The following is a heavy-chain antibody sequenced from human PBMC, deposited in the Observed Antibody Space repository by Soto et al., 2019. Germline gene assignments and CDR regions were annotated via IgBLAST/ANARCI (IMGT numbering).Heavy chain of an antibody. D-gene: IGHD6-6*01. CDR2: ISGSGSST. CDR1: GFTFTDYA. V-gene: IGHV3-23*01. CDR3: AKASSTISPDY. Sequence: GGSLRLSCAASGFTFTDYATTWARQAPGKGLEWVSSISGSGSSTFYAGSVKGRFTISRDNSRNTVSLQMNSLRAEDTAVYYCAKASSTISPDYWGQGTLVTVSS. J-gene: IGHJ4*02.